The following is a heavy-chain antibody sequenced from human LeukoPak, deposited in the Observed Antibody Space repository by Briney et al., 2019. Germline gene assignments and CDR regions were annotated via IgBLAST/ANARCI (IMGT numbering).Heavy chain of an antibody. Sequence: ASVKVSCKASGYSFTSYGISWVRQAPGQGLNWMGWASVDDGGTNYAQNLKGRVTVTAETSTSTVYMELRSLRSDDTAIYYCARDYYNAYEDYFDIWGQGTMVTVSS. CDR1: GYSFTSYG. D-gene: IGHD1-26*01. J-gene: IGHJ3*02. V-gene: IGHV1-18*01. CDR3: ARDYYNAYEDYFDI. CDR2: ASVDDGGT.